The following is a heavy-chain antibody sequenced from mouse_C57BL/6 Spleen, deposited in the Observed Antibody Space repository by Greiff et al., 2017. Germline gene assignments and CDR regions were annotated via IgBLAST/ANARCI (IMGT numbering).Heavy chain of an antibody. V-gene: IGHV1-52*01. Sequence: QVQLQQSGAELVRPGSSVKLSCKASGYTFTSYWMHWVKQRPIQGLEWIGNIDPSDSETHYNQKFKDKATLTVDKSSSTAYMQLSSLTSEDSAVYYWARRYYGSSYGDYYAMDYWGQGTSVTVSS. J-gene: IGHJ4*01. CDR2: IDPSDSET. D-gene: IGHD1-1*01. CDR3: ARRYYGSSYGDYYAMDY. CDR1: GYTFTSYW.